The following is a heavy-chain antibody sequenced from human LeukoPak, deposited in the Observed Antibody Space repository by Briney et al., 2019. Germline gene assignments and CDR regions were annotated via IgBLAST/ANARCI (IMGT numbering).Heavy chain of an antibody. V-gene: IGHV7-4-1*02. Sequence: ASVKVSCKASGYTFTSNALGWVRQAPGQGLEWMGWINANTGNPTYAQGFTGRFVFSLDTSVSTAYLQISSLKTEDTAVYYCARTIAVAGYMDVWGKGTTVTVSS. D-gene: IGHD6-19*01. CDR2: INANTGNP. J-gene: IGHJ6*03. CDR1: GYTFTSNA. CDR3: ARTIAVAGYMDV.